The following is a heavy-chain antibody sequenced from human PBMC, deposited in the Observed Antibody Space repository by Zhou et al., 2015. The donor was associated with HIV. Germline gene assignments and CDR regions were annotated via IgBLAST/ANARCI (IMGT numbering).Heavy chain of an antibody. CDR1: GYTFTGYY. D-gene: IGHD5-24*01. J-gene: IGHJ4*02. CDR3: ASPRDGYNSFPVD. Sequence: QVQLVQSGAEVKGPGASVKVSCKASGYTFTGYYIHWVRQAPGQGLEWMGGFIPPFATAHYAQKFQGRATITADESTNTAYMELSSLRSEDTAVYYCASPRDGYNSFPVDWGQGTLVTVSS. CDR2: FIPPFATA. V-gene: IGHV1-69*01.